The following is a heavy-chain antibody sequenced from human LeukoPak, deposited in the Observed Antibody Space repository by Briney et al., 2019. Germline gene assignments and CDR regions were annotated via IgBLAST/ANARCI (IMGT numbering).Heavy chain of an antibody. CDR1: GYTLTELS. CDR2: FDPEDGET. CDR3: ATQLAYCGGDCYWDP. J-gene: IGHJ5*02. Sequence: ASVKVSCKVSGYTLTELSMHWVRQAPGKGLEWMGGFDPEDGETIYAQKFQGRVTMTEDTSTDTVYMELSSLRSEDTAVYYCATQLAYCGGDCYWDPWGQGTLVTVSS. V-gene: IGHV1-24*01. D-gene: IGHD2-21*02.